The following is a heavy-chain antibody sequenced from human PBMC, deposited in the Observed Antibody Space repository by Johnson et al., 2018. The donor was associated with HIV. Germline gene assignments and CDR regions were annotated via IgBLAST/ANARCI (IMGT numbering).Heavy chain of an antibody. CDR1: GFTVSSNY. J-gene: IGHJ3*01. V-gene: IGHV3-66*01. CDR3: ARGPSVVTLHAFDL. Sequence: VQLVESGGGLVKPGGSLRLSCAASGFTVSSNYMSWVRQAPGKGLEWVSVIYSGGSTYYADSVKGRFTISRDNSKNSLYLQMNSLRAGDTAVYYCARGPSVVTLHAFDLWGQVTLVTVSS. D-gene: IGHD4-23*01. CDR2: IYSGGST.